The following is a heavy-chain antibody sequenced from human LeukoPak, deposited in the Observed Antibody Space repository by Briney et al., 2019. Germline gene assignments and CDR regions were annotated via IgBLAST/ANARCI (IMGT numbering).Heavy chain of an antibody. CDR3: ARAPGIAAAGYFDY. V-gene: IGHV4-38-2*02. CDR1: GYSISSGYY. Sequence: SETLSLTCTVSGYSISSGYYWGWIRQSPGKGLEWIGSIYHSGSTYYNPSLKSRVTISVDTSKNQFSLKLSSVTAADTAVYYCARAPGIAAAGYFDYWGQGTLVTVSS. CDR2: IYHSGST. D-gene: IGHD6-13*01. J-gene: IGHJ4*02.